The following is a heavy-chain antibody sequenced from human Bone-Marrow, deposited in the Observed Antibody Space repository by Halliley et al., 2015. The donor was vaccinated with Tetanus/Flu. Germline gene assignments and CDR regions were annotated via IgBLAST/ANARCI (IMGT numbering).Heavy chain of an antibody. CDR3: ARHYRHWLFDY. CDR2: LYYSGST. D-gene: IGHD3-16*02. CDR1: GVSLTSSRYY. Sequence: TLSLTCTVSGVSLTSSRYYWGWIRQPPGKGLEWIGSLYYSGSTYYNPSLKSRVTISVDTSKNHLSLNLNSVTAADTAVYYCARHYRHWLFDYWGQGTLVTFSS. V-gene: IGHV4-39*01. J-gene: IGHJ4*02.